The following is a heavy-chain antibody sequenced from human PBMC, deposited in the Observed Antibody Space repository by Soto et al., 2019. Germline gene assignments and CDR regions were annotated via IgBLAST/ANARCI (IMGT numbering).Heavy chain of an antibody. V-gene: IGHV4-31*03. J-gene: IGHJ3*02. Sequence: TLELLCTVSGGSISSGGYYWSWIRQHPGKGLEWSGYIYYSGSTYYNPSLKSRVTISVDTSKNQFSLKLSSVTAADTAVYYCARDIAMIFGVVPPGPDAFDIWGQGTMVTVSS. D-gene: IGHD3-3*01. CDR1: GGSISSGGYY. CDR3: ARDIAMIFGVVPPGPDAFDI. CDR2: IYYSGST.